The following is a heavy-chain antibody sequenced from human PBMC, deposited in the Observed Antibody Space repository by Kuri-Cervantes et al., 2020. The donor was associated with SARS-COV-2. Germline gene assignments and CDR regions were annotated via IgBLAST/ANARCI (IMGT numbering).Heavy chain of an antibody. CDR2: INHSGST. CDR1: GGSFSGYY. D-gene: IGHD2-15*01. J-gene: IGHJ5*02. Sequence: ESLKISCAVYGGSFSGYYWSWIRQPPEKGLEWIGEINHSGSTNYNPSLKSRVTISVDTSKNQFSLKLSSVTAADTAVYYCARGRQFWDIVVVVAARWFDPWGQGTLVTVSS. CDR3: ARGRQFWDIVVVVAARWFDP. V-gene: IGHV4-34*01.